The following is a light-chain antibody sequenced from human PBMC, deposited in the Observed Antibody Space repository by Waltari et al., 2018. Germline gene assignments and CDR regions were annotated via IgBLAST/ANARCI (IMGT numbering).Light chain of an antibody. CDR2: LGS. CDR3: RQTQEIPLT. CDR1: QRLLHSDGRNF. J-gene: IGKJ4*02. V-gene: IGKV2-28*01. Sequence: ALTQSPLSLPVTPGAPASIFCSSSQRLLHSDGRNFLEWYVQKPGQSPQLLICLGSSRAAGVPDRGSGGGAGTDFLRTISRVEAGDVGVYYCRQTQEIPLTFGGGTKVEIK.